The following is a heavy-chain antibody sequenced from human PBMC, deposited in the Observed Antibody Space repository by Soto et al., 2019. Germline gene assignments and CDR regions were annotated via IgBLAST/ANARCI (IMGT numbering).Heavy chain of an antibody. V-gene: IGHV4-31*03. CDR1: GGSIISCGYY. J-gene: IGHJ6*03. Sequence: SETLSLTCTVSGGSIISCGYYWSWIRQHPGKGLEWIGYIYYSGSTYYNPSLKSRVTISVDTSKNQFSLKLSSVTAADTAVYYCARIIRHIVVVPAARSYYYYMDVWGKGTTVTVSS. D-gene: IGHD2-2*01. CDR3: ARIIRHIVVVPAARSYYYYMDV. CDR2: IYYSGST.